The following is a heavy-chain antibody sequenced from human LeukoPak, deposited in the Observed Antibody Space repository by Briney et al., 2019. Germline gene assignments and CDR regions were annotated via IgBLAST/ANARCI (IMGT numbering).Heavy chain of an antibody. CDR1: GFTFSDYY. CDR2: ISGSGTYT. D-gene: IGHD2-15*01. V-gene: IGHV3-11*03. CDR3: VRGERYCTGGTCAGS. J-gene: IGHJ5*02. Sequence: KPGGSLRLSCAASGFTFSDYYMSWIRQTPGKGLEWVSYISGSGTYTNYADSVKGRFTISRDNARNSLYLQMNSLRAEDTAVYYCVRGERYCTGGTCAGSWGQGILVTVSS.